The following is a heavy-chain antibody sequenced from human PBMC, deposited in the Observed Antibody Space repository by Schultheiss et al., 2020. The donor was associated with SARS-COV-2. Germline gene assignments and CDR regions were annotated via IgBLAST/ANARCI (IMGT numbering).Heavy chain of an antibody. D-gene: IGHD5-12*01. CDR1: GGSFSGYY. J-gene: IGHJ3*02. CDR2: IYYSGST. Sequence: SETLSLTCAVYGGSFSGYYWSWIRQPPGKGLEWIGSIYYSGSTYYNPSLKSRVTISVDTSKNQFSLKLSSVTAADTAVYYCARTRYSGYDPFTHAFDIWGQGTMVTVSS. V-gene: IGHV4-34*01. CDR3: ARTRYSGYDPFTHAFDI.